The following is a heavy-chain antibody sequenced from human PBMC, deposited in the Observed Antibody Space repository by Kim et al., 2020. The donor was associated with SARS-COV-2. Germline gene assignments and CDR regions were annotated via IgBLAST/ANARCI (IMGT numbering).Heavy chain of an antibody. D-gene: IGHD6-13*01. CDR2: INHSGST. V-gene: IGHV4-34*01. Sequence: SETLSLTCAVYGGSFSGYYWSWIRQPPGKGLEWIGEINHSGSTNYNPSLKSRVTISVDTSKNQFSLKLSSVTAADTAVYYCARVWAAAAVRYYGMDVWGQGTTVTVSS. J-gene: IGHJ6*02. CDR3: ARVWAAAAVRYYGMDV. CDR1: GGSFSGYY.